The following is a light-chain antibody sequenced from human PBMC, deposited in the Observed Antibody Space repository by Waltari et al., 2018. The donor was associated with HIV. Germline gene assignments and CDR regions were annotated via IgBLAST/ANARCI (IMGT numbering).Light chain of an antibody. V-gene: IGLV1-40*01. CDR3: QSYDSSLSGPV. Sequence: QSVLTQPPSVSGAPGQRVTFSCTGSISNIGAGHEVPWYQQLPGTDPQLLIYVNNNRPSGVPDRFSGSKSGTSASLAITGRQAEDEGDYYCQSYDSSLSGPVFGGGTKLTVL. CDR2: VNN. CDR1: ISNIGAGHE. J-gene: IGLJ3*02.